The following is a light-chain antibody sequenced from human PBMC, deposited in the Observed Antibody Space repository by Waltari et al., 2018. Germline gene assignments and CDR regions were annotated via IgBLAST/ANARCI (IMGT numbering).Light chain of an antibody. Sequence: DIQITQSPSSLSASVAAPVTITCRASQGITNDLAGYQQKPGETPKLLIYEASSLQSGIPARFSGSGSGTDFTLTISSLQSEDFATYYCQHYYSTPYSFGQGTKVEIK. CDR2: EAS. CDR3: QHYYSTPYS. CDR1: QGITND. J-gene: IGKJ2*03. V-gene: IGKV1-NL1*01.